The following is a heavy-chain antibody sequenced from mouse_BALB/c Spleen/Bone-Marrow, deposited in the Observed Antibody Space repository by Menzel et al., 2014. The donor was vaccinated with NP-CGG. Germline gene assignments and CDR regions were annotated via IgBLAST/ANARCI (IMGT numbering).Heavy chain of an antibody. V-gene: IGHV1-87*01. J-gene: IGHJ1*01. CDR3: ARGYYYGSTYGWYFDV. CDR2: IYPGDGDT. D-gene: IGHD1-1*01. CDR1: AYTFTSYW. Sequence: VQLVESGAELARPGASVKLSCKASAYTFTSYWMQWVKQRPGQGLEWIGAIYPGDGDTRYTQKFKGKAILTADKSSSTAYMQLSSLASEDSAVYYCARGYYYGSTYGWYFDVWGAGTTVTVSS.